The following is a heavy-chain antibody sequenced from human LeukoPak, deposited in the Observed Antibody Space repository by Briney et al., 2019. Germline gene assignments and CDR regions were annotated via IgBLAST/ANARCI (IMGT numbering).Heavy chain of an antibody. J-gene: IGHJ4*02. Sequence: GGSLRLSCAASGFIFEDYTMHWVRQVPGKTLEWVSLVNWHGTTYYADSLKGRFIVSRGNSKNSLYLQMDSLRTEDTALYYCAKDLSYESSGSVIDNWGLGTLVTVSS. CDR3: AKDLSYESSGSVIDN. V-gene: IGHV3-43*01. CDR1: GFIFEDYT. D-gene: IGHD3-22*01. CDR2: VNWHGTT.